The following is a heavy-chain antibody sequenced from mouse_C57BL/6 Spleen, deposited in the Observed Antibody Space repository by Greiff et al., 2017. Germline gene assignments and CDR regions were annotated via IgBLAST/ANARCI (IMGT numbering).Heavy chain of an antibody. CDR2: IDPSDSYT. CDR1: GFTFTRYW. Sequence: QVQLQQPGAELVMPGASVKLSCKASGFTFTRYWMHWVKQSPGQGLEWIGEIDPSDSYTNYNQKFKGKSTLTVDKSSSTAYMQLSSLTSEDSAVYYGATSELSWFAYWCQGALVTASA. CDR3: ATSELSWFAY. V-gene: IGHV1-69*01. J-gene: IGHJ3*01.